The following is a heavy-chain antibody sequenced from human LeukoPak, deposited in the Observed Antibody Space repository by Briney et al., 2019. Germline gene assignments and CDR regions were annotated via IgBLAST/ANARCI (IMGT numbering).Heavy chain of an antibody. CDR1: GGTFSNYA. CDR2: TIPIFGTA. V-gene: IGHV1-69*13. Sequence: SVKVSCKASGGTFSNYAISWVRQAPGQGLEWMGGTIPIFGTANYAQKFQGRVTITADESTSTAYMELSSLRSEDTAVYYCARRIYGDYDYYGMDVWGQGTTVTVSS. D-gene: IGHD4-17*01. J-gene: IGHJ6*02. CDR3: ARRIYGDYDYYGMDV.